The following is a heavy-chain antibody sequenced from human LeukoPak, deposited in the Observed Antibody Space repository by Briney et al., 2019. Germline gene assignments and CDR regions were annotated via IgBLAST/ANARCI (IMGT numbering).Heavy chain of an antibody. CDR2: INPSGGST. J-gene: IGHJ4*02. V-gene: IGHV1-46*01. D-gene: IGHD1-7*01. CDR1: GYTFTSYY. CDR3: ARDQLELRRLSDPPHFDY. Sequence: ASVKVSCKASGYTFTSYYMHWVRQAPGQGLEWMGIINPSGGSTSYAQKFQGRVTMTRDTSTSTVYMELSSLRSEDTAVYYCARDQLELRRLSDPPHFDYWGQGTLVTVSS.